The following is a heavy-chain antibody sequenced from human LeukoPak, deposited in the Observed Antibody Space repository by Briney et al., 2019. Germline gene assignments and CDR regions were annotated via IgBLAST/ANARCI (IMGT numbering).Heavy chain of an antibody. J-gene: IGHJ5*02. CDR1: GFTFSSYW. CDR3: ARDLLDFWSGYFWFDP. Sequence: GGSLRLSCAASGFTFSSYWMSWVRQAPGKGLEWVANIKQDGSEKYYVDSVKGRFTISRDNAKNSLYLQMNSLRAEDTAVYYCARDLLDFWSGYFWFDPWGQRTLVTVSS. CDR2: IKQDGSEK. V-gene: IGHV3-7*01. D-gene: IGHD3-3*01.